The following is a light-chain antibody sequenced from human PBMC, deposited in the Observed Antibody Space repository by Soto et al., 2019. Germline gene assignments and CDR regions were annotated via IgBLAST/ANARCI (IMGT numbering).Light chain of an antibody. Sequence: EIVLTQSPATLSLSLGERATLSCRASQSISVYLAWYQQKPGQAPRLLIFDASDRATDIPARFSGSGSGTDFTLTISSLEPEDFAVYYCQHRYNWPWTFGQGTKVEIK. CDR3: QHRYNWPWT. CDR2: DAS. CDR1: QSISVY. J-gene: IGKJ1*01. V-gene: IGKV3-11*01.